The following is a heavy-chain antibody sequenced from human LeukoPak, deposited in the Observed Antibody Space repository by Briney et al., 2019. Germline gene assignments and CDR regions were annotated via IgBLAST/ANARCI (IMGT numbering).Heavy chain of an antibody. J-gene: IGHJ4*02. CDR2: INPNSGGT. V-gene: IGHV1-2*02. CDR1: GYTFTDYY. Sequence: ASVKVPCKASGYTFTDYYMHWVRQAPGQGLEWMGWINPNSGGTNYAQKFQGRVTITRDTSITTAYMELNRLRSDDTAVYYCTRNLSILEWLFDYWGQGTLVTVSS. D-gene: IGHD3-3*01. CDR3: TRNLSILEWLFDY.